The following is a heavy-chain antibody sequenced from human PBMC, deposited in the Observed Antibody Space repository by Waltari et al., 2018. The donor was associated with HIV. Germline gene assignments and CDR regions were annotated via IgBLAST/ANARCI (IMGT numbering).Heavy chain of an antibody. J-gene: IGHJ6*02. V-gene: IGHV1-8*01. CDR1: AYTFSTYA. Sequence: QVNLVQSEAEVQQPGASVKLSSKASAYTFSTYAINWVRQATGQGLAWMGWMNPNSGNTGDAQKFQGRVNMTRNPALRTAYMELSSLRSDDTAVYYCSRGLHCTATSCLLYHGMDVWGQGTAVSVSS. CDR3: SRGLHCTATSCLLYHGMDV. D-gene: IGHD2-2*01. CDR2: MNPNSGNT.